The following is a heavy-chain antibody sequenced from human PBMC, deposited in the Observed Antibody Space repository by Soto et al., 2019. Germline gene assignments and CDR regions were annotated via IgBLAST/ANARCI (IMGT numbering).Heavy chain of an antibody. CDR2: ISAYNGNT. CDR3: ARIIFGYSSSWPYFDY. Sequence: ASVKVSCKASGYTFTSYFIHWVRQAPGQGLEWMGRISAYNGNTNYTQKLQGRVTMTTDTSTSTAYMELRSLRSDDTALYYCARIIFGYSSSWPYFDYWGQGTLVTVSS. D-gene: IGHD6-13*01. V-gene: IGHV1-18*04. J-gene: IGHJ4*02. CDR1: GYTFTSYF.